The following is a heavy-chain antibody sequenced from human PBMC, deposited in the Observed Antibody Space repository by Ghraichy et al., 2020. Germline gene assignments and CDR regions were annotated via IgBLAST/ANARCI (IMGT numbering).Heavy chain of an antibody. V-gene: IGHV3-23*01. D-gene: IGHD4-23*01. CDR2: IGGSGGAT. Sequence: GGSLRLSCAASGFTFSSYAMSWVRQAPGKGLEWVSAIGGSGGATYYADSVKGRFTISRANSKNTLYLQMNSLRAEDTAVYYCAKDNSPLYYYYGMDVWGQGTTVTVSS. J-gene: IGHJ6*02. CDR3: AKDNSPLYYYYGMDV. CDR1: GFTFSSYA.